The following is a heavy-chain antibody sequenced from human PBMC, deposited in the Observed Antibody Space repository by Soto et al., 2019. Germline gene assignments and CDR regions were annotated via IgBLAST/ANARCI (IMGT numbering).Heavy chain of an antibody. CDR1: GFTFSSYS. D-gene: IGHD2-21*01. CDR3: ASKDADWI. CDR2: ISSSSTI. J-gene: IGHJ3*02. V-gene: IGHV3-48*02. Sequence: PGGSLRLSCAASGFTFSSYSMNWVRQAPGKGLEWVSYISSSSTIYYADSVKGRFTTSRDNAKNSLYLQMNSLRDEDTAVYYCASKDADWIWGQGTMVTVSS.